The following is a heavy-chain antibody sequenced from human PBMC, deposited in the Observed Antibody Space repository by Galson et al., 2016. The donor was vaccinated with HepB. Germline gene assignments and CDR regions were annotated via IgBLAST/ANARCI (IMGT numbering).Heavy chain of an antibody. Sequence: SLRLSCAASGFTFGSYAMSWVRQAPGKGLEWVSALSGIGVTTYYADSVKGRFTISRDNSKSTVYLLMNSLRVDDTAVYYCARDRRWFGGNDYFDYWGQGTLVTVSS. D-gene: IGHD3-10*01. J-gene: IGHJ4*02. CDR3: ARDRRWFGGNDYFDY. V-gene: IGHV3-23*01. CDR2: LSGIGVTT. CDR1: GFTFGSYA.